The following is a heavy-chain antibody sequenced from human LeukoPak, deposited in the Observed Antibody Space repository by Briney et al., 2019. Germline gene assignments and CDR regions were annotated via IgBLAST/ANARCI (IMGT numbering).Heavy chain of an antibody. J-gene: IGHJ3*02. V-gene: IGHV3-7*01. Sequence: GGSLRLSCAASGFTFSSYWMSWVRQAPGKGLEWVANIKRDGSEKYYVDSVKGRFTISRDNAKNSLYLQMNSLRAEDTAVYYCATFSSSWYSDAFDIWGQGTMVTVSS. CDR3: ATFSSSWYSDAFDI. CDR1: GFTFSSYW. CDR2: IKRDGSEK. D-gene: IGHD6-13*01.